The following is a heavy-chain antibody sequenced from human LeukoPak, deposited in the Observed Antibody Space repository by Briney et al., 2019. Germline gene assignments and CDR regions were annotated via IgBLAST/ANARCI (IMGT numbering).Heavy chain of an antibody. D-gene: IGHD3-9*01. CDR2: SYYSGNT. J-gene: IGHJ4*02. Sequence: SETLFLTCTVSSGSIRSYYWSWIRQPPGKGLEWIGYSYYSGNTNYNPSLTSRVTMSVDTSKNQFSLNLTSVTAADTAVYYCARGRYFDWLFDYWGQGTLVTVSS. CDR1: SGSIRSYY. CDR3: ARGRYFDWLFDY. V-gene: IGHV4-59*01.